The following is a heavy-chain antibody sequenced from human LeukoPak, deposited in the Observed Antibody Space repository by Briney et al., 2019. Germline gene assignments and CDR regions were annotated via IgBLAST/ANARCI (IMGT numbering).Heavy chain of an antibody. CDR1: GYTFTSYG. D-gene: IGHD6-13*01. CDR2: ISAYNGNT. CDR3: ARSEGGSSCRGYDDY. V-gene: IGHV1-18*01. Sequence: ASVKVSCKASGYTFTSYGISWVRQAPGQGLEWMGWISAYNGNTNYAQKLQGRVTMTTDTSTSTAYMELRSLRSDDTAVYYCARSEGGSSCRGYDDYWGQGTLVTVSS. J-gene: IGHJ4*02.